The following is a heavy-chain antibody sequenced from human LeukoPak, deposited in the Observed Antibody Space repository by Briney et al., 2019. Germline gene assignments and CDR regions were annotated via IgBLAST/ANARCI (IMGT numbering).Heavy chain of an antibody. J-gene: IGHJ4*02. V-gene: IGHV4-30-4*01. Sequence: SETLSLTCTVSGGAITDGDHYWSWIRQRPGGGLEWIGYIHHSGSTDYIVSLRSRLTMSFDRSRSQFSLRLTSVTAADTAVYASLSSLGVDHDSWGQGTLVTVSS. D-gene: IGHD3-10*01. CDR1: GGAITDGDHY. CDR2: IHHSGST. CDR3: LSSLGVDHDS.